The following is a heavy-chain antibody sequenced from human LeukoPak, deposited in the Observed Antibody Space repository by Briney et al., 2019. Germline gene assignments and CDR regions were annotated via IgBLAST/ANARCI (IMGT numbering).Heavy chain of an antibody. V-gene: IGHV4-4*07. D-gene: IGHD3-22*01. J-gene: IGHJ3*02. CDR1: GGSISSYY. CDR3: ARDFPYDSSGYYSSDAFDI. CDR2: IYTSGST. Sequence: SETLSLTCTVSGGSISSYYWSWIRQPAGKGLEWIGRIYTSGSTNYNPSLKSRVTMSVDTSKNQFSLKLSSVTAADTAVYYCARDFPYDSSGYYSSDAFDIWGQGTMVTVSS.